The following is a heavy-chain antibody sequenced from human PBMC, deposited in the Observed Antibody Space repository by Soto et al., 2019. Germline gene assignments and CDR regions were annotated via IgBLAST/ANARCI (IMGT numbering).Heavy chain of an antibody. CDR1: GYTFTSYG. CDR3: ARGENWFDP. V-gene: IGHV1-18*01. CDR2: ISAYNANT. J-gene: IGHJ5*02. Sequence: XSVKVSYNASGYTFTSYGINLVRQAPGQGLEWMGWISAYNANTHYAQKLQGRVTMTTDTFTSTAYMELRSLRSDDTAVYYCARGENWFDPWGQGTLVTVSS.